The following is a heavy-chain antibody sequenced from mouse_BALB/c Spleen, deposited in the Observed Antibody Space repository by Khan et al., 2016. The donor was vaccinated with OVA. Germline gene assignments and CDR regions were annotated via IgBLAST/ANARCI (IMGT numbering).Heavy chain of an antibody. D-gene: IGHD1-1*01. V-gene: IGHV1-63*02. CDR1: GYTFTKYW. J-gene: IGHJ4*01. CDR2: IYPGNGNT. CDR3: AIPYYYGSTYDTMDA. Sequence: QIQLVQSGAELVRPGTSVKMSCKAAGYTFTKYWIGWVKQRPGHGLEWIGDIYPGNGNTNYNEKFKGKATLTADTSSSTAYMHLNSLTSEDSAIYYSAIPYYYGSTYDTMDAWGQGTSVTVSS.